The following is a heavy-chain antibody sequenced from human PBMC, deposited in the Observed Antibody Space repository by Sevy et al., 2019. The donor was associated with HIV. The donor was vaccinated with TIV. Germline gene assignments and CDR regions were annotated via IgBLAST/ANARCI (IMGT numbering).Heavy chain of an antibody. D-gene: IGHD5-12*01. CDR3: ARIRRAYSGYDPGRDGYNYNYYYYYGMDV. V-gene: IGHV4-59*12. J-gene: IGHJ6*02. Sequence: SETLSLTCTVSGGSISSYYWSWIRQPPGKGLEWIGYIYYSGSTNYNPSLKSRVTISVDTSKNQFSLKLSPVTTADTAVYYCARIRRAYSGYDPGRDGYNYNYYYYYGMDVWGQGTTVTVSS. CDR1: GGSISSYY. CDR2: IYYSGST.